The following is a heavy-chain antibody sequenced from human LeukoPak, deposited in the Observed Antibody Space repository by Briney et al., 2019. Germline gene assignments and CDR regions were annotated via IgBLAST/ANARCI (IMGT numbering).Heavy chain of an antibody. V-gene: IGHV3-48*01. CDR3: ARAKGNIAAAGRLPDY. D-gene: IGHD6-13*01. Sequence: GGSLRLSCAASGFTFSSYSMNWVRQAPGKGLEWVSYISSSSSTIYYADSVKGRFTISRDNAKNSLYLQMNSLRAEDTAVYYCARAKGNIAAAGRLPDYWGQGTLVTVSS. CDR1: GFTFSSYS. J-gene: IGHJ4*02. CDR2: ISSSSSTI.